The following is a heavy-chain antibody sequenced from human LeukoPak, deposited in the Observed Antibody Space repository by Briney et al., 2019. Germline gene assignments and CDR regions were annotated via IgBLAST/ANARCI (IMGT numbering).Heavy chain of an antibody. V-gene: IGHV4-4*07. J-gene: IGHJ4*02. CDR1: GGSISSYY. Sequence: SETLSLTCTLSGGSISSYYWSWIRQPAGKGLEWIGGIYTSGSTNYNTSLKSRVTMSVDTSKNTFSLKLSSVTAADTAVYYRARGFGGSAFDYWGQGTLVTVSS. D-gene: IGHD3-10*01. CDR2: IYTSGST. CDR3: ARGFGGSAFDY.